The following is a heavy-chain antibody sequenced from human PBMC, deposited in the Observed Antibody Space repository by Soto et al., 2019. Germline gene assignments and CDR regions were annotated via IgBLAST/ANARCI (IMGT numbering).Heavy chain of an antibody. D-gene: IGHD1-26*01. V-gene: IGHV4-30-2*01. J-gene: IGHJ4*02. CDR2: INHLETT. Sequence: NPSETLSLTCTVSGASITFGGYSWSWIRQTPGKGLEWIGYINHLETTFYNPSFESRLTLSIDRAKNQSSLKLHSMSAADRAVYFCARGGGSDSFDYWGQGILVTVSS. CDR1: GASITFGGYS. CDR3: ARGGGSDSFDY.